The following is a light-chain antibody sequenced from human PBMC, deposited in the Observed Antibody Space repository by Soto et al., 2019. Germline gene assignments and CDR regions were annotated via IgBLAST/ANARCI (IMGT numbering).Light chain of an antibody. CDR2: ATS. J-gene: IGKJ4*01. CDR1: QGIAPY. V-gene: IGKV1-27*01. Sequence: DVQMTQSPSSLSAFVGDRVTITCRASQGIAPYLAWFQQKPGKVPKLLIYATSTLQSGVPSRFSGSGSGTDFTLTISSLQPEDIGTYYCQKYNSAPLTLGGATKEDIK. CDR3: QKYNSAPLT.